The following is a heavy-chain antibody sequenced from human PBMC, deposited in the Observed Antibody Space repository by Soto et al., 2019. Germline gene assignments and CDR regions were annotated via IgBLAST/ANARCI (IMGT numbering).Heavy chain of an antibody. V-gene: IGHV4-31*03. CDR2: IHYSGST. CDR1: GGSINSGGSY. J-gene: IGHJ6*02. Sequence: QVQLQESGPGLVKPSQTLSLTCTVSGGSINSGGSYWSWIRQHPGKGLEWIGYIHYSGSTYYNPSLKSRITISVDTSKNQFSLKLSSVTAADTAVYYCARATVYVESSAEDVWGQGTTVTVSS. CDR3: ARATVYVESSAEDV. D-gene: IGHD3-22*01.